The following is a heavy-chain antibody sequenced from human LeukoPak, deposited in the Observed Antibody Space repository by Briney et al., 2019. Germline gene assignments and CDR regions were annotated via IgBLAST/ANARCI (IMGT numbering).Heavy chain of an antibody. CDR2: ISSSSSYI. CDR1: GFTFSSYS. Sequence: GGSLRLSCAASGFTFSSYSMNWVRQAPGKGLEWVSSISSSSSYIYYADSVKGRFTISRDNAKNSLYLQMNSLRAEDTAVYYCARVESGYSGYEAPDYWGQGTLVAVSS. J-gene: IGHJ4*02. D-gene: IGHD5-12*01. CDR3: ARVESGYSGYEAPDY. V-gene: IGHV3-21*01.